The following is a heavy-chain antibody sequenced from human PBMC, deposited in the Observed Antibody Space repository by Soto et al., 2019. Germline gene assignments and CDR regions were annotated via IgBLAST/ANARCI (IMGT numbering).Heavy chain of an antibody. Sequence: QVQLQESGPGLVKPSGTLSLTCAVSGGSISSSDWWSWVRQPPGKGLEWIGEIYHSGSTNYNPSPCRRVTIAVDKSQTHSSLKRSSVPSADPAVYYCSLLWAGATRSSDSWGQGTLVTVSS. CDR3: SLLWAGATRSSDS. V-gene: IGHV4-4*02. CDR1: GGSISSSDW. CDR2: IYHSGST. D-gene: IGHD1-26*01. J-gene: IGHJ4*02.